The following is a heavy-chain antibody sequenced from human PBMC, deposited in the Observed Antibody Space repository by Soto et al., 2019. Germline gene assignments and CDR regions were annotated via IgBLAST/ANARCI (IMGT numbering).Heavy chain of an antibody. J-gene: IGHJ5*02. CDR2: ISGSGGST. CDR3: AKLPDYYDSSGYYFFDP. D-gene: IGHD3-22*01. V-gene: IGHV3-23*01. Sequence: PGGSLRLSCAASGFTFSSYAMSWVRQAQGKGLEWVSAISGSGGSTYYADSVKGRFTISRDNSKNTLYLQMNSLRAEDTAVYYCAKLPDYYDSSGYYFFDPWGQGTLVTVSS. CDR1: GFTFSSYA.